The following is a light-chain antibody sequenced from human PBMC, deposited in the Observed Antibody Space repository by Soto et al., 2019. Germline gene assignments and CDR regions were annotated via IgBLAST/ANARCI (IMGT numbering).Light chain of an antibody. J-gene: IGKJ5*01. CDR1: QSIDTY. Sequence: EIVLTQSPATLSLSPGERATLSCRASQSIDTYLAWYQQKPGQAPRLLIYGVSSRATGVPVSFSGSGSGTDITLTISRLEPEDFAVYYCQQYVSAPITFGQGTRLEIK. V-gene: IGKV3-20*01. CDR2: GVS. CDR3: QQYVSAPIT.